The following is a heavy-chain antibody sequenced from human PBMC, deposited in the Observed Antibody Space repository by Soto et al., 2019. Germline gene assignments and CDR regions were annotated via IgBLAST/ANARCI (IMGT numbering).Heavy chain of an antibody. D-gene: IGHD3-3*01. CDR1: GFTFNDYA. CDR2: ISYDESNK. CDR3: AKLRLATYDFWGGCDS. V-gene: IGHV3-30*18. J-gene: IGHJ4*02. Sequence: QVQLVESGGGVVQSGRSLKLSCLASGFTFNDYAMHWVRQAPGKGLEWVALISYDESNKDYADSVKGRFTISRDNSKNALYLQINSLRSEDTAVYYCAKLRLATYDFWGGCDSWGQGTLVTVSS.